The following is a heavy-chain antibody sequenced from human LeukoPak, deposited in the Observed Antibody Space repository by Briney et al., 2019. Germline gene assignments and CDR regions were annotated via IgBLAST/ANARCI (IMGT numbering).Heavy chain of an antibody. CDR2: INPTGGSA. CDR3: ARYGGAFDI. D-gene: IGHD3-16*01. CDR1: GYTFTRYF. V-gene: IGHV1-46*01. Sequence: ASVKVSCKASGYTFTRYFMHWVRQAPGQGLEWMGIINPTGGSATYAQKFQGRVTMTRDTSTSTVYMELSSLRSEDTAVYYCARYGGAFDIWGQGTMVTVSS. J-gene: IGHJ3*02.